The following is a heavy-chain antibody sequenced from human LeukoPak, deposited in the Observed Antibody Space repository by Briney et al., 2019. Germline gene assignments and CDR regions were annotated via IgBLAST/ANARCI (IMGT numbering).Heavy chain of an antibody. D-gene: IGHD3-22*01. CDR1: GGSFSGYY. CDR2: INHSGST. V-gene: IGHV4-34*01. J-gene: IGHJ6*02. CDR3: ARSRLFSPYYYYYGMDV. Sequence: SETLSLTCAVYGGSFSGYYWSWIRQPPGKGLEWIGEINHSGSTNYNPSLKSRVTISVDTSKNQFSLKLSSVTTADTVVYYCARSRLFSPYYYYYGMDVWGQGTTVTVSS.